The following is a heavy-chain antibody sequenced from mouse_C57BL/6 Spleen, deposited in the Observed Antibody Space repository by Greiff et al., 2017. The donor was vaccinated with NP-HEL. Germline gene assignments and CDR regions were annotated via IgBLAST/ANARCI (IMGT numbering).Heavy chain of an antibody. J-gene: IGHJ1*03. CDR3: ARHRLITTVVAPYWYFDV. Sequence: EVQGVESGGDLVKPGGSLKLSCAASGFTFSSYGMSWVRQTPDKRLEWVATISSGGSYTYYPDSVKGRFTISRDNAKNTLYLQMSSLKSEDTAMYYCARHRLITTVVAPYWYFDVWGTGTTVTVSS. CDR1: GFTFSSYG. V-gene: IGHV5-6*01. CDR2: ISSGGSYT. D-gene: IGHD1-1*01.